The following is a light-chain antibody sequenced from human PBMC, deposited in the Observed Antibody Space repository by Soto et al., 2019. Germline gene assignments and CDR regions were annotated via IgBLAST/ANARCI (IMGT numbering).Light chain of an antibody. Sequence: QSVLTQPPSVSGAPGQTVTISCTGSSSNIGAGYDVHWYQQVPGTAPKLVIYSNTARPSGVPDRFSGSRSGSSSSLAITGVLADDEDDDYCQSYDIGVTTYVFGTGTKLTVL. CDR2: SNT. V-gene: IGLV1-40*01. CDR3: QSYDIGVTTYV. J-gene: IGLJ1*01. CDR1: SSNIGAGYD.